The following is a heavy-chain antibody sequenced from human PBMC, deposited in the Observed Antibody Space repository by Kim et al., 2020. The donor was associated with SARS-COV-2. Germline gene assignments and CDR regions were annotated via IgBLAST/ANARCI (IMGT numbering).Heavy chain of an antibody. V-gene: IGHV1-2*04. CDR2: INPNSGGT. Sequence: ASVKVSCKASGYTFTGYYMHWVRQAPGQGLEWMGWINPNSGGTNYAQKFQGWVTMTRDTSISTAYMELSRLRSDDTAVYYCARDGSIVGATLWAMDYYYGMDVWGQGTTVTVSS. CDR1: GYTFTGYY. D-gene: IGHD1-26*01. J-gene: IGHJ6*02. CDR3: ARDGSIVGATLWAMDYYYGMDV.